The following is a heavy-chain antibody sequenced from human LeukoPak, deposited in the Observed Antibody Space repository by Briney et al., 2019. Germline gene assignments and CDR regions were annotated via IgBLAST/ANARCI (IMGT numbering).Heavy chain of an antibody. CDR3: ARAYVTYYYDTSGYGYYYGMDV. D-gene: IGHD3-22*01. V-gene: IGHV3-30*04. Sequence: GGSLRLSCAASGFTFSSFAMHWVRQAPGKGLEWVAVISYDGSYKYYADSVKGRFTISRDNSNSTLYLQMNSLRVEDTAVYYFARAYVTYYYDTSGYGYYYGMDVWGQGTTVTVSS. CDR2: ISYDGSYK. J-gene: IGHJ6*02. CDR1: GFTFSSFA.